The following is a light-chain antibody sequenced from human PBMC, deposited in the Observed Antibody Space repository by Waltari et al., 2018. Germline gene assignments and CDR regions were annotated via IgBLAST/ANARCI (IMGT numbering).Light chain of an antibody. CDR1: QSVSSY. J-gene: IGKJ3*01. V-gene: IGKV3-11*01. Sequence: EIVLTQSPATLSLSPGERATLSCRASQSVSSYLAWYQQKPGQAPRLLIYDASNRATGIPARFSGSGSGTDLTLTISSLQPEDIATYYCQQYEYLPTFGPGTKVDIK. CDR2: DAS. CDR3: QQYEYLPT.